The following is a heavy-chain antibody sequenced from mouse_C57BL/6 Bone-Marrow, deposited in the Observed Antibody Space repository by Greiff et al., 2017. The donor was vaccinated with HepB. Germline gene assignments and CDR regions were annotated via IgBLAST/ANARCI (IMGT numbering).Heavy chain of an antibody. CDR2: ISSGGSYT. Sequence: EVKLMESGGDLVKPGGSLKLSCAASGFTFSSYGMSWVRQTPDKRLEWVATISSGGSYTYYPDSVKGRFTISRDNAKNTLYLQMSSLKSEDTAMYYCARRGFITTVVSPSMDYWGQGTSVTVSS. CDR3: ARRGFITTVVSPSMDY. V-gene: IGHV5-6*02. J-gene: IGHJ4*01. D-gene: IGHD1-1*01. CDR1: GFTFSSYG.